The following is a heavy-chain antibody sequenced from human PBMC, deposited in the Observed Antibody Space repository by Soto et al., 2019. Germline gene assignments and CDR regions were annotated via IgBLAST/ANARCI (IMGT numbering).Heavy chain of an antibody. Sequence: QVQLQESGPGLVKPSQTLSLTCTVSGGSISSGGYYWSWIRQHPGKGLGWIGYIYYSGSTYYNPSLKSRVTISVDTSKNQFSLKLSSVTAADTAVYYCASVRGRVYCSGGSCYFAYYYGMDVWGQGTTVTVSS. V-gene: IGHV4-31*03. CDR2: IYYSGST. J-gene: IGHJ6*02. CDR1: GGSISSGGYY. D-gene: IGHD2-15*01. CDR3: ASVRGRVYCSGGSCYFAYYYGMDV.